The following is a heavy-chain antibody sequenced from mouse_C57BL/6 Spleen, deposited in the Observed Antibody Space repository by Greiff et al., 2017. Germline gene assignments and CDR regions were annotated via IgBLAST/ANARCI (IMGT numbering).Heavy chain of an antibody. CDR1: GYAFSSSW. Sequence: VQLQESGPELVKPGASVKISCKASGYAFSSSWMNWVKQRPGKGLEWIGRIYPGDGDTNYNGKFKGKATLTADKSSSTAYMQLSSLTSEDSAVYFCARVTTVVPDWYFDVWGTGTTGTVSS. D-gene: IGHD1-1*01. CDR3: ARVTTVVPDWYFDV. V-gene: IGHV1-82*01. J-gene: IGHJ1*03. CDR2: IYPGDGDT.